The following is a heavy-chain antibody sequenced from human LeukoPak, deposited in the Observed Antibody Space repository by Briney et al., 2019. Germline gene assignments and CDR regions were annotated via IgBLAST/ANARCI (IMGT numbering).Heavy chain of an antibody. J-gene: IGHJ2*01. D-gene: IGHD2-21*02. V-gene: IGHV1-18*01. CDR3: ARGLGVVTAQSEQPKPRYFDL. CDR2: ISAYTGNK. CDR1: RYTFIRYG. Sequence: VASLKGSCKASRYTFIRYGISWVRQAPGQGLEWMGWISAYTGNKNYAQNIQGRVTMTTDTSTSTAYMELRSMRSADTAVYYCARGLGVVTAQSEQPKPRYFDLWGRGTQVTVSS.